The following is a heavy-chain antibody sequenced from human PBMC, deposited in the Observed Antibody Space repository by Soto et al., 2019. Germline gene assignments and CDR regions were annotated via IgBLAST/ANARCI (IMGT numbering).Heavy chain of an antibody. Sequence: SVKVSCKASGGTFSSYAISWVRQAPGQGLEWMGGIIPIFGTANYAQKFQGRVTITADKSTSTAYMELSSLRSEDTAVYYCARLKWDYDILTGYYTLPNWFDPWGQGTLVTVPQ. CDR3: ARLKWDYDILTGYYTLPNWFDP. CDR2: IIPIFGTA. CDR1: GGTFSSYA. V-gene: IGHV1-69*06. D-gene: IGHD3-9*01. J-gene: IGHJ5*02.